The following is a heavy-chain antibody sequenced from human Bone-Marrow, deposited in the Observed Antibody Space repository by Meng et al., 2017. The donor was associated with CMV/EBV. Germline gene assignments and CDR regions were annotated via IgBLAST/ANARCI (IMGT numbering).Heavy chain of an antibody. V-gene: IGHV3-15*01. CDR2: IKSGGGTT. J-gene: IGHJ4*02. CDR3: ATDRPEVLAQIYF. D-gene: IGHD3-3*02. Sequence: GESLKISCAASGFTFANAWMSWVRQAPGKGLEWVARIKSGGGTTEYAAPVRGRFSISRDDSYNTLYLQMNSLKTEDTAIYYCATDRPEVLAQIYFWGQGTLVTVSS. CDR1: GFTFANAW.